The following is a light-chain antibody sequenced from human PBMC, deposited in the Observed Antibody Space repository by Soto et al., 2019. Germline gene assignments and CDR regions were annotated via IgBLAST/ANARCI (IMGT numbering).Light chain of an antibody. J-gene: IGLJ2*01. CDR1: SSDVGGYNY. Sequence: QSALTQPASVSGSPGQSITISCTGTSSDVGGYNYVSWYQHHPGKAPKVMIYDVSNRPSGVSNRFSGSKSGNTASLTISGLQAEDEADYYRSSYTISSTLVFGGGTKVTVL. V-gene: IGLV2-14*03. CDR3: SSYTISSTLV. CDR2: DVS.